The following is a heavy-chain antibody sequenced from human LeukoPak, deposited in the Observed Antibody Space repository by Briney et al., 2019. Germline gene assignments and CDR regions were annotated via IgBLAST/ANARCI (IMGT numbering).Heavy chain of an antibody. CDR1: GFTFSSYG. J-gene: IGHJ4*02. Sequence: GGSLRLSCAASGFTFSSYGMHWVRQPPGKGLEWVSVMYSGGSRYYADSVRGRFTISRDNSKNTLYLQMNSLRAEDTAVYYCARGFESDFWGQGTLVTVSS. CDR3: ARGFESDF. V-gene: IGHV3-NL1*01. CDR2: MYSGGSR. D-gene: IGHD3-3*01.